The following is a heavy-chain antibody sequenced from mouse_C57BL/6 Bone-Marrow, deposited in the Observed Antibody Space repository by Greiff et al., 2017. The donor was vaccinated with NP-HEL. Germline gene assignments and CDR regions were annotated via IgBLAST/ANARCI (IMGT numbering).Heavy chain of an antibody. J-gene: IGHJ3*01. D-gene: IGHD1-1*01. V-gene: IGHV1-19*01. CDR3: ARSRYYYGSSYERFAY. Sequence: VQLQQSGPVLVKPGASVKMSCKASGYTFTDYYMNWVKQSHGKSLEWIGVINPYNGGTSYNQKFKGKATLTVDKSSSTAYMELNSLTSEDSAVYYCARSRYYYGSSYERFAYWGQGTLVTVSA. CDR1: GYTFTDYY. CDR2: INPYNGGT.